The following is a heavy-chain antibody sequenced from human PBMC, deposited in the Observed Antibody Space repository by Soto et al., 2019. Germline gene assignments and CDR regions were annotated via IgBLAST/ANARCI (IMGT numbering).Heavy chain of an antibody. D-gene: IGHD7-27*01. J-gene: IGHJ5*01. CDR3: ARGRYCLTGRCFPNWYDS. CDR1: GDSISNLDYF. V-gene: IGHV4-30-4*01. Sequence: SETLSLTCSVSGDSISNLDYFWAWIRQPPGQALEYIGYIYKSATTYYNPSFESRVATSVDTSKSQFSLNVTSVTAADTAVYFCARGRYCLTGRCFPNWYDSWGQGALVTVSS. CDR2: IYKSATT.